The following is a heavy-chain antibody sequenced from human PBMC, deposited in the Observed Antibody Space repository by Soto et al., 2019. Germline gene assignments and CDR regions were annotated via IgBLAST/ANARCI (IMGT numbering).Heavy chain of an antibody. CDR3: ARVVDSGYYPDY. J-gene: IGHJ4*02. V-gene: IGHV3-11*01. Sequence: PGGSLRLSCAASGFTFSDYYMSWIRQAPGKGLEWVSYISSSGSTIYYADSVKGRFPISRDSAKNSLYLQMNSLRAEDTAVYYCARVVDSGYYPDYWGQGTLVTVSS. CDR2: ISSSGSTI. D-gene: IGHD3-22*01. CDR1: GFTFSDYY.